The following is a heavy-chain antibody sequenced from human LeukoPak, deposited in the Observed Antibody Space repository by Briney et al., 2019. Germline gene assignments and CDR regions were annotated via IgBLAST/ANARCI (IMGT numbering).Heavy chain of an antibody. D-gene: IGHD3-10*01. CDR1: GDSVSGSRHH. Sequence: SEALSLTCTVSGDSVSGSRHHWGWIRQPPGKGLEWVGSFYYSASTYYNPSLKSRVTISADASKNQFFLKLISVTAADTAMYYCARAHYGSGSYYSPFDYWGQGTLVTVSS. CDR2: FYYSAST. CDR3: ARAHYGSGSYYSPFDY. V-gene: IGHV4-39*07. J-gene: IGHJ4*02.